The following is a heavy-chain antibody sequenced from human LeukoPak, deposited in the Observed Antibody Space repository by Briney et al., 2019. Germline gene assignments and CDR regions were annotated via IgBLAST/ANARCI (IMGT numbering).Heavy chain of an antibody. Sequence: SETLSLTCTVSGGSISSYYWSWIRQPPGKGLEWIGYIYYSGSTNYNPSPKSRVTISVDTSKNQFSLKLSSVTAADTAVYYCAWGSGAFDIWGQGTMVTVSS. J-gene: IGHJ3*02. CDR2: IYYSGST. D-gene: IGHD3-16*01. CDR1: GGSISSYY. V-gene: IGHV4-59*01. CDR3: AWGSGAFDI.